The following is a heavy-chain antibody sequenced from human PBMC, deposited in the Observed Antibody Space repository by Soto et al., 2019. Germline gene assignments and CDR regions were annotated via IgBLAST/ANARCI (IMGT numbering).Heavy chain of an antibody. J-gene: IGHJ5*02. Sequence: SETLYLTWPVSGRSLISGTYYWSWIRLPPGKRLEWIGYIYYSGSTNYNPSLKSRVTISVDTSKNQFSLKLSSVTAADTAVYYCARGRKGGYCSSTSCPNLVELWGKGTLVTFSS. CDR3: ARGRKGGYCSSTSCPNLVEL. CDR1: GRSLISGTYY. V-gene: IGHV4-61*01. D-gene: IGHD2-2*01. CDR2: IYYSGST.